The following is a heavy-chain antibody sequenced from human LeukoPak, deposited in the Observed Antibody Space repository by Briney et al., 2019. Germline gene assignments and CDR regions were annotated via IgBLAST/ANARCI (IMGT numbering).Heavy chain of an antibody. CDR1: GGSISSGGYY. D-gene: IGHD5-24*01. V-gene: IGHV4-31*03. Sequence: SQTRSLTCTVSGGSISSGGYYWNWIRQHPGKGLEWIGYIYNSGRTHTKPSLKSRVTISVDTSKNQPSLKLRYVTPADTAVYYCARGAKMATRGFDYWGQGTLVTVSS. CDR2: IYNSGRT. J-gene: IGHJ4*02. CDR3: ARGAKMATRGFDY.